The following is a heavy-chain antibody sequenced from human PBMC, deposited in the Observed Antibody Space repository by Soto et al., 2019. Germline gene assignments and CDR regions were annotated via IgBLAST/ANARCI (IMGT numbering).Heavy chain of an antibody. CDR3: AKDPDIVVVPAQNWFDP. Sequence: ASVKVSCKASGYTFTSSAMHWVRQAPGQRLEWMGWINAGNGNTKYSQKFQGRVTITRDTSASTAYMELNSLRAEDTAVYYCAKDPDIVVVPAQNWFDPWGQGTLVTVSS. CDR2: INAGNGNT. CDR1: GYTFTSSA. D-gene: IGHD2-2*01. J-gene: IGHJ5*02. V-gene: IGHV1-3*01.